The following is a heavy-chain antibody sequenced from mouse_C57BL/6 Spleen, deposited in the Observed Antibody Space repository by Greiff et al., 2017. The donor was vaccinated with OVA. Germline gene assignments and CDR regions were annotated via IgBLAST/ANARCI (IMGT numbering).Heavy chain of an antibody. CDR1: GYTFTSYG. V-gene: IGHV1-81*01. D-gene: IGHD1-1*01. CDR3: ARSPITTVVYWYFDV. CDR2: IYPRSGNT. Sequence: QVHVKQSGAELARPGASVKLSCKASGYTFTSYGISWVKQRTGQGLEWIGEIYPRSGNTYYNEKFKGKATLTADKSSSTAYMELRSLTSEDSAVYFCARSPITTVVYWYFDVWGTGTTVTVSS. J-gene: IGHJ1*03.